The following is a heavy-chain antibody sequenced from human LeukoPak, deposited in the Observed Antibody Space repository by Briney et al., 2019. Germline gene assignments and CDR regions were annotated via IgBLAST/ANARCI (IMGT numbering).Heavy chain of an antibody. CDR1: GFTFSSFW. D-gene: IGHD6-13*01. J-gene: IGHJ3*02. CDR3: ARAYSSSWYDAFDI. Sequence: GGSLRLSCAASGFTFSSFWMNWVRQAPGKGLEWVANIKQDGSEKYYVDSVKGRFTISRDNAKNSLFLQMNSLRAEDTAVYYCARAYSSSWYDAFDIWGQGTMVTVSS. V-gene: IGHV3-7*01. CDR2: IKQDGSEK.